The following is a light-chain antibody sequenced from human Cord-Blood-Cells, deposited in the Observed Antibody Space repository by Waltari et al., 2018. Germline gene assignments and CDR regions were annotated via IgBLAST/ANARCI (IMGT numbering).Light chain of an antibody. Sequence: EIPRTQSPSTLSASVGDRVPITCRASQSISSWFAWYQQKPGKAPNLLIYKASSLESGVPSRFSGSGSGTEFTLTISSLQPDDFATYYCQQYNSYYSFGQGTKLEIK. CDR3: QQYNSYYS. V-gene: IGKV1-5*03. J-gene: IGKJ2*03. CDR2: KAS. CDR1: QSISSW.